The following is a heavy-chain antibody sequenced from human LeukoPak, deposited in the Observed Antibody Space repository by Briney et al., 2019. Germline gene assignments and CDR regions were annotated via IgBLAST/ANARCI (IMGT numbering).Heavy chain of an antibody. V-gene: IGHV3-23*01. CDR2: ISGSGGST. D-gene: IGHD1-26*01. J-gene: IGHJ4*02. CDR1: GFTFSSYA. CDR3: AKGIVGATLVIDY. Sequence: PGGSLRLSCAASGFTFSSYAMSWVCQAPGKGLEWVSAISGSGGSTYYADSVKGRFTISRDNSKNTLYLQMNSLRAEDTAVYYCAKGIVGATLVIDYWGQGTLVTVSS.